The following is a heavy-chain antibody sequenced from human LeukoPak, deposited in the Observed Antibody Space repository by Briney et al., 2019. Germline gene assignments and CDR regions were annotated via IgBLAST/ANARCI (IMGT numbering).Heavy chain of an antibody. CDR2: IKRDGSEK. CDR3: ARDRALDY. V-gene: IGHV3-7*01. Sequence: PGGSLRLSCAASGFTFSSYAMSWVRQAPGKGLEWVANIKRDGSEKYYVDSVKGRFTISRDNAKNSLYLQMNSLRAEDTAVYYCARDRALDYWGQGTLVTVSS. D-gene: IGHD3-10*01. CDR1: GFTFSSYA. J-gene: IGHJ4*02.